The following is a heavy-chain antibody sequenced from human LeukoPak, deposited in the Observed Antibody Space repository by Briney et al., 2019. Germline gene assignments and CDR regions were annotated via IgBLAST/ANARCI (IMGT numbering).Heavy chain of an antibody. CDR2: IRSKPNNYAT. CDR3: TRFDEGLLELHPFDY. Sequence: GGPLRLSCAASGFNLSGSAMHWVRQASGKGLELVGRIRSKPNNYATTYAASVTGRFTISRDDSKNTAYLQMNSLKTEDTAFYYRTRFDEGLLELHPFDYWGQGTLVTVSS. CDR1: GFNLSGSA. D-gene: IGHD1-26*01. J-gene: IGHJ4*02. V-gene: IGHV3-73*01.